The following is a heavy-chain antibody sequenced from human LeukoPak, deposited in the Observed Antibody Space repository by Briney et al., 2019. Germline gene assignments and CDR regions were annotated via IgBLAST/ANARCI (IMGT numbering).Heavy chain of an antibody. J-gene: IGHJ3*02. CDR1: GFTFSSYW. CDR3: AGDGSIIAFDM. Sequence: GGSLRLSCAASGFTFSSYWMRWVRQVPGKGLVWVSRINSGGSSTSYADSVKGRFTISRDNAKNTLYLQMNSLRAEDTAVYYCAGDGSIIAFDMWGQGTMVTISS. V-gene: IGHV3-74*01. CDR2: INSGGSST. D-gene: IGHD1-26*01.